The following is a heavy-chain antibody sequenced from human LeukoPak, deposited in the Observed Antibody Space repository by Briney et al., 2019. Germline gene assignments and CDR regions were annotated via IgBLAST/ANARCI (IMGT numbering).Heavy chain of an antibody. CDR3: ATDSEDAAPY. Sequence: PGGSLRLSCAASGFTFSSYTMNWVRQAPGKGLEWVSSITSGGVNTYYATSVKGRFTISRDNAKNSLYLQMNSLRAEDTAVYYCATDSEDAAPYWGQGTLVTVSS. CDR1: GFTFSSYT. CDR2: ITSGGVNT. V-gene: IGHV3-21*01. D-gene: IGHD2-15*01. J-gene: IGHJ4*02.